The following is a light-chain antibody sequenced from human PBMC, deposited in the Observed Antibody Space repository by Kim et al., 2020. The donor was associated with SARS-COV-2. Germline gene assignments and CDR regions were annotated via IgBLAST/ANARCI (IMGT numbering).Light chain of an antibody. CDR1: QSISSS. Sequence: EIVMTQSPATLSVSPGERATLSCRASQSISSSLAWYQQKPGQAPRLLIYGATIRATDIPARFSGSGSGTEFTLTISSLQSEDFAVYYCQQYNNWPPYSFGQGTKLEI. V-gene: IGKV3-15*01. CDR2: GAT. CDR3: QQYNNWPPYS. J-gene: IGKJ2*03.